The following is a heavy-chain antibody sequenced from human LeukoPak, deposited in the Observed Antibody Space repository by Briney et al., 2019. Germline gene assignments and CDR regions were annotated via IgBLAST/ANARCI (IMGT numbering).Heavy chain of an antibody. Sequence: SETLSLTSTVSGGSIGSSYWSWIRQPPGKGLEWIGYISNSGSTTYSPSLKSRLTISVHMSKNQFSLDLHSVTTADTAVYYCARAQYDGLSTGYTGGFYYMDVWGKGTTVSVSS. CDR2: ISNSGST. CDR1: GGSIGSSY. CDR3: ARAQYDGLSTGYTGGFYYMDV. D-gene: IGHD3-3*01. J-gene: IGHJ6*03. V-gene: IGHV4-59*01.